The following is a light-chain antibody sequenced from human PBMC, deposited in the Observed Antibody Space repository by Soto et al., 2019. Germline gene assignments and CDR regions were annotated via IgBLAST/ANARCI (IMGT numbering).Light chain of an antibody. CDR1: QDIAGY. J-gene: IGKJ4*01. CDR3: QQYNHHPLT. V-gene: IGKV1-16*01. Sequence: DVRMTQSPSSLSASVGDSVTISCRASQDIAGYLAWFQQKPGKAPRSLIFSASTLHSGVPSRFSDSASGTDFTLTIPNLQAEDFATYYCQQYNHHPLTFGGGTKVEIK. CDR2: SAS.